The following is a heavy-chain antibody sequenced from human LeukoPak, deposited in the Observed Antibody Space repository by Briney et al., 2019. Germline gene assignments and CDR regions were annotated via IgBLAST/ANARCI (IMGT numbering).Heavy chain of an antibody. CDR2: IYYSGST. V-gene: IGHV4-31*03. J-gene: IGHJ4*02. D-gene: IGHD2-2*01. Sequence: SQALSLTCTVSGGSISSGGYYWSWIRQHPGKGLEWIGYIYYSGSTYYNPSLKSRVTISVDTSKNQFSLKLSSVTAADTAVYYCARGGRYCSSTSCYAYFDYWGQGTLVTVS. CDR1: GGSISSGGYY. CDR3: ARGGRYCSSTSCYAYFDY.